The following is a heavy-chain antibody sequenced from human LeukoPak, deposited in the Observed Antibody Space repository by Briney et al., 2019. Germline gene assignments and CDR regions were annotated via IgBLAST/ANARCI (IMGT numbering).Heavy chain of an antibody. D-gene: IGHD5-24*01. CDR2: ISYDGSNK. V-gene: IGHV3-30-3*01. CDR3: ARDLSGGDGYKGQTGYFDY. CDR1: GFTFSSYA. J-gene: IGHJ4*02. Sequence: GRSLRLSCAASGFTFSSYAMHWVRQAPGKGLEWVAVISYDGSNKYYADSVKGRFTISRDNSKNTLYLQMNSLRAEDTAVYYCARDLSGGDGYKGQTGYFDYWGQGTLVTVSS.